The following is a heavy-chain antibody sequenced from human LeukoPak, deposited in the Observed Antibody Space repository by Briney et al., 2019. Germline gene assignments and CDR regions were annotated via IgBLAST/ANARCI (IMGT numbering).Heavy chain of an antibody. J-gene: IGHJ6*04. CDR2: ISSSSYI. CDR3: ARSVATPGRSYYYGMDV. V-gene: IGHV3-21*01. D-gene: IGHD2-15*01. Sequence: GGSLRLSCAASGFTFSSYSMNWVRQAPGKGLEGVSSISSSSYIYYADSVKGRFTISRDNAKNSLYLQMNSLRADDTAVYYCARSVATPGRSYYYGMDVWGKGTTVTVSS. CDR1: GFTFSSYS.